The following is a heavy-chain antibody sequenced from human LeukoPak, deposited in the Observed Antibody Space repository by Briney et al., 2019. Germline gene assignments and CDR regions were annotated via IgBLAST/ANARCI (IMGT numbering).Heavy chain of an antibody. V-gene: IGHV3-48*01. CDR2: ISSSSSTI. Sequence: GGSLRLSCAASGFTFSSYSMNWVRQAPGKGLEWVSYISSSSSTIYYADSVKGRFTISRDNAKNSLYLQMNGLRAEDTAVYYCARAKLGYCSGGSCYSAYYYYGMDVWGQGTTVTVSS. J-gene: IGHJ6*02. CDR1: GFTFSSYS. CDR3: ARAKLGYCSGGSCYSAYYYYGMDV. D-gene: IGHD2-15*01.